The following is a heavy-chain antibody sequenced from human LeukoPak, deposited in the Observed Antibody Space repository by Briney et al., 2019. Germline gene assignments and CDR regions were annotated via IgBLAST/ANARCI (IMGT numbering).Heavy chain of an antibody. D-gene: IGHD3-22*01. CDR3: ARVTADNDGYDFFDY. CDR2: IYSGDTT. Sequence: AGVSLRLSCAASGFTVSSNFMNWVRQAPGKGLEWVSVIYSGDTTHYADSVKGRFTISRDNFKNTVHLQMNSLRAEDTAVYYCARVTADNDGYDFFDYWGQGTLVTVSS. CDR1: GFTVSSNF. J-gene: IGHJ4*02. V-gene: IGHV3-66*02.